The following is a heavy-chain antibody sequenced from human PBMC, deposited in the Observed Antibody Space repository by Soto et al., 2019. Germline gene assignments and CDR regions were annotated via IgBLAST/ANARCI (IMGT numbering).Heavy chain of an antibody. V-gene: IGHV6-1*01. J-gene: IGHJ4*02. Sequence: SQTLSLTCAISGDSVSSNSAAWNWIRQSPSRGLEWLGRTYYRSKWYNDYAVSVKSRITINPDTSKNQFSLQLNSVTPADTAVYYCARAPGVDWGWPSFDYWCQGTLVTVSS. CDR1: GDSVSSNSAA. CDR2: TYYRSKWYN. CDR3: ARAPGVDWGWPSFDY. D-gene: IGHD7-27*01.